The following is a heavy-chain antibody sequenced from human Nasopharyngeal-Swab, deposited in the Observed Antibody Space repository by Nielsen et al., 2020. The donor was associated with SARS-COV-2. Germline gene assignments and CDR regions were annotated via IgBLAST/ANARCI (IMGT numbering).Heavy chain of an antibody. CDR2: ISGSGGST. D-gene: IGHD1-7*01. J-gene: IGHJ6*02. CDR1: GFTFSSYA. V-gene: IGHV3-23*01. Sequence: GGSLRLSCAASGFTFSSYAMSWVRQAPGKGLEWVSAISGSGGSTYYADSVKGRFTISRDNAKNSLYLQMNSLRAEDTAVYYCARDLSGTTVLLGYYYYGMDVWGQGTTVTVSS. CDR3: ARDLSGTTVLLGYYYYGMDV.